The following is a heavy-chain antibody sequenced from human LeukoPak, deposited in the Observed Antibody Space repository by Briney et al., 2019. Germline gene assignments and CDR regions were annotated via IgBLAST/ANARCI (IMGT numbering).Heavy chain of an antibody. J-gene: IGHJ4*02. CDR2: IKQDGGET. Sequence: PGGSLGLSCAASGFTFSSYWMTWVRQAPGKGLEWVASIKQDGGETFYVDSVKGRFTISRDNAKNSLYLQMNSLRAEDTAVYYCARDLGFDYWGQGTLVTVSS. CDR1: GFTFSSYW. CDR3: ARDLGFDY. D-gene: IGHD7-27*01. V-gene: IGHV3-7*01.